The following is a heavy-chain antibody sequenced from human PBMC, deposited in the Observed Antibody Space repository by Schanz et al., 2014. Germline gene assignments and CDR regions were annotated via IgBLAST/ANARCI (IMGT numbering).Heavy chain of an antibody. J-gene: IGHJ3*02. CDR1: GFTFSDYY. Sequence: VQLVESGGGVVQPGRSLRLSCAASGFTFSDYYMNWIRQAPGKGLEWVSYISNSGYTIYYADSVKGRFTISRDNAKNSLYLQMNTLRTDDTALYYCTTFNNRDALYIWGQGTMVSVSS. CDR3: TTFNNRDALYI. D-gene: IGHD1-20*01. V-gene: IGHV3-11*01. CDR2: ISNSGYTI.